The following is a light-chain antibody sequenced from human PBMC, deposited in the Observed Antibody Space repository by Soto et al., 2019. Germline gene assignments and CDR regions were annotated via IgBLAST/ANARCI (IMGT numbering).Light chain of an antibody. CDR3: SSYTSSSTRV. J-gene: IGLJ3*02. CDR2: EVS. V-gene: IGLV2-14*01. Sequence: QSVLTQPASVSGSPGQSITISCTGTSSDVGGYNYVSWYQQHPGKAPKLMSYEVSTRPSGVSNRFSGSKSGNTASLTISGLQAEDEADYYCSSYTSSSTRVFGGGTKLTVL. CDR1: SSDVGGYNY.